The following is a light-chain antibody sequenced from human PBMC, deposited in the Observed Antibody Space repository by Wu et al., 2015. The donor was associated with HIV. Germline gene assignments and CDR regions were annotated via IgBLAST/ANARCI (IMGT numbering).Light chain of an antibody. CDR3: QKRGTWPIT. Sequence: EIVLTQSPATLSLSPGERATLSCRASESVSTYLAWYQKKPGQAPRLLIYDASNRATGIPARFSGSGSGTDFTLTISSLEPEDFAVYFCQKRGTWPITFGPRDHDWEIK. CDR1: ESVSTY. CDR2: DAS. J-gene: IGKJ5*01. V-gene: IGKV3-11*01.